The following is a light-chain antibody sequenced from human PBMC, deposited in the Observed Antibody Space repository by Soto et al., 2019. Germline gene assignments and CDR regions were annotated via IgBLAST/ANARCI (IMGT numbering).Light chain of an antibody. CDR1: SSDVGAYDY. V-gene: IGLV2-14*03. J-gene: IGLJ1*01. CDR3: SSYTSSSTRV. Sequence: QSVLTQPASVSGSPGQSIAISCIGTSSDVGAYDYVSWYQQHPDRAPKLMIYEVSNRPSGVSNRFSGSKSVNTATLTISGLQAEDEADYYCSSYTSSSTRVFGTGTKVTVL. CDR2: EVS.